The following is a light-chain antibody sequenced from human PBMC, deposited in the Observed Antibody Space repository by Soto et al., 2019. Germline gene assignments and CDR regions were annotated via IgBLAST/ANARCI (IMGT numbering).Light chain of an antibody. CDR2: ANN. J-gene: IGLJ2*01. CDR3: QSFDSRLSAPV. CDR1: SSNIGSPFD. Sequence: QPVLTQPPSVSGAPGQRVTISCTGNSSNIGSPFDVHWYQHLPGTAPRLLIYANNNRPSGVPDRFSGSKSGTSASLAITGFQGDDEADYYCQSFDSRLSAPVFGGGTKLTVL. V-gene: IGLV1-40*01.